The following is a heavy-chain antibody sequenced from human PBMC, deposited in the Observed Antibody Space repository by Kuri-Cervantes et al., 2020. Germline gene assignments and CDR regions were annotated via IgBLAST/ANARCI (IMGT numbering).Heavy chain of an antibody. V-gene: IGHV3-48*04. CDR1: GFTFDTYG. J-gene: IGHJ3*02. CDR2: ISSTGTTI. D-gene: IGHD2-15*01. CDR3: AREGSIVVVVAAPDAFDI. Sequence: GESLKISCAASGFTFDTYGMNWVRQAPGKGLEWVSYISSTGTTIFYADSVKGRFTISRDNARNSLYLQMNSLRAEDTAVYYCAREGSIVVVVAAPDAFDIWGQGTMVTVSS.